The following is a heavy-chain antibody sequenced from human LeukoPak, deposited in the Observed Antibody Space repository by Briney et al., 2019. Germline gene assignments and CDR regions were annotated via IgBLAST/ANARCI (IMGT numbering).Heavy chain of an antibody. V-gene: IGHV3-7*01. CDR2: IKQDGSEK. J-gene: IGHJ4*02. CDR3: ATELGYCSSTSCG. CDR1: GFTFSSYW. D-gene: IGHD2-2*01. Sequence: GGSLRLSCAASGFTFSSYWMSWVRQAPGKGLEWVANIKQDGSEKYYADSVKGRFTISRDNAKNSLYLQMNSLRAEDTAVYYCATELGYCSSTSCGWGQGTLVTVSS.